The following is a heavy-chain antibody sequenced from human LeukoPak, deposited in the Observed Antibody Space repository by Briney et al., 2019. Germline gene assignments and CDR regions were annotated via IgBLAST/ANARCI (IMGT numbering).Heavy chain of an antibody. V-gene: IGHV3-30*18. CDR3: ANAGMYGSGTGLRWTYYFDY. D-gene: IGHD3-10*01. Sequence: PGGSLRLSCVVSGFNFSNYDMHWVRQAPGKGLEWVAVISTDGSHKFHADSVKGRFTISRDNSKNTLYLQMNSLRAEDTAVYYCANAGMYGSGTGLRWTYYFDYWGQGTLVTVSS. J-gene: IGHJ4*02. CDR1: GFNFSNYD. CDR2: ISTDGSHK.